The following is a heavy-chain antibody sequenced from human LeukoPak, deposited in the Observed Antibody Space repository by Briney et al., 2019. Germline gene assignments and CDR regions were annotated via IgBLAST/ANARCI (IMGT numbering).Heavy chain of an antibody. V-gene: IGHV3-30-3*01. Sequence: GGSLRLSCAASEFTFSSYTMHWVRQAPGKGLEWVALISCDGSNKYYADSVKGRFTISRDNSKNTLYLQMNSLRAEDTAMYYCAREPSRSAYFDYWGQGTLVTVSS. CDR3: AREPSRSAYFDY. CDR2: ISCDGSNK. J-gene: IGHJ4*02. D-gene: IGHD3-22*01. CDR1: EFTFSSYT.